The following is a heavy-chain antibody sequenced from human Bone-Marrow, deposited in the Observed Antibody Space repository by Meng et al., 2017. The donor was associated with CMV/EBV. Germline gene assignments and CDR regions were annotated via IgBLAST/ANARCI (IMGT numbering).Heavy chain of an antibody. D-gene: IGHD3-3*01. CDR1: GGTFSSYA. CDR3: ARRTIFGVEQN. J-gene: IGHJ4*02. CDR2: ISAYNGNT. V-gene: IGHV1-18*01. Sequence: ASVKVSCKASGGTFSSYAISWVRQAPGQGLEWMGGISAYNGNTNYAQKLQGRVTMTTDTSTSTAYMELRSLRSDDTAVYYCARRTIFGVEQNWGQGNLVTVSS.